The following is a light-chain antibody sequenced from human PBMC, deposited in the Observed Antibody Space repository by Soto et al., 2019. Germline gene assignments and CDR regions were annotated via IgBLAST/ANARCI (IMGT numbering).Light chain of an antibody. CDR1: ESIRTW. V-gene: IGKV1-5*01. CDR2: DTS. J-gene: IGKJ1*01. Sequence: DIQMTQSPSTLSASIGDRVTITCRASESIRTWLAWYQHKPGKAPKFLIYDTSSLESGVPSRFSGSGSGTEFTLTISSLQPDDFATYYCQQYSSYSPWTFGQGTKVDIK. CDR3: QQYSSYSPWT.